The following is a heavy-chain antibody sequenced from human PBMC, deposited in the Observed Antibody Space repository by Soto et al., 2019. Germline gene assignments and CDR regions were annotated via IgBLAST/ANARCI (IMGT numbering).Heavy chain of an antibody. V-gene: IGHV3-23*01. J-gene: IGHJ4*02. Sequence: GGPLRLSCAASGFTFSSYAMSWVRQAPGKGLEWVSAISGSGGSTYYADSVKGRFTISRDNSKNTLYLQMNSLRAEDTAVYYCAKDSLVLEWLLPFDYWGQGTLVTVSS. CDR1: GFTFSSYA. CDR3: AKDSLVLEWLLPFDY. D-gene: IGHD3-3*01. CDR2: ISGSGGST.